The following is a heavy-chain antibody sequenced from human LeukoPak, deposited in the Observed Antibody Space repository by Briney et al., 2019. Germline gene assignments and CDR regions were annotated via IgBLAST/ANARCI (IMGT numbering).Heavy chain of an antibody. D-gene: IGHD3-10*01. CDR1: GFTFSNYA. CDR3: ARSLSDY. J-gene: IGHJ4*02. CDR2: ITGSGGNT. V-gene: IGHV3-23*01. Sequence: PGASLRLSCAASGFTFSNYAMSWVRQAPGKGLEWVSAITGSGGNTYYADSVRGRFTISRDNSKNTLYLQMNSLRAEDTAVYYCARSLSDYWGQGTLVTVSS.